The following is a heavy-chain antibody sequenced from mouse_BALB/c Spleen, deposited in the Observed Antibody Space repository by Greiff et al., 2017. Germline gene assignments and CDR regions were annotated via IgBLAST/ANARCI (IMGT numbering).Heavy chain of an antibody. J-gene: IGHJ4*01. D-gene: IGHD2-10*01. CDR3: ARHAYSYAMDY. CDR1: GFAFSSYD. Sequence: EVQGVESGGGLVKPGGSLKLSCAASGFAFSSYDMSWVRQTPEKRLEWVAYISSGGGSTYYPDTVKGRFTISRDNAKNTLYLQMSSLKSEDTAMYYCARHAYSYAMDYWGQGTSVTVSS. CDR2: ISSGGGST. V-gene: IGHV5-12-1*01.